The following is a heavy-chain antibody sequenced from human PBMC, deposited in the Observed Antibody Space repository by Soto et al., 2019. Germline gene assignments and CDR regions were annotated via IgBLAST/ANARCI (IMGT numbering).Heavy chain of an antibody. Sequence: GGSLRLSCAASGFTFSSYWMSWVRQAPGKGLEWVANIKQDGSEEYYVDSVKGRFTTSRDNAKNLLYLQMSSLRAEDTAVYYCARGYDFSFDYWGQGPMVTVSS. CDR2: IKQDGSEE. V-gene: IGHV3-7*03. CDR1: GFTFSSYW. D-gene: IGHD3-3*01. CDR3: ARGYDFSFDY. J-gene: IGHJ4*02.